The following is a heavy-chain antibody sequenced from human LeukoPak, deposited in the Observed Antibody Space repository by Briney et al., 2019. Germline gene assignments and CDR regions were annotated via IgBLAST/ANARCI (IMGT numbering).Heavy chain of an antibody. Sequence: GGSLRLSCAASGFTVSSNLMNWVRQAPGKGLEWVSDYADSVKGRFTISRDNSKNTLYLQMNSLRAEDTAVYYCARDLLGGGTFDIWGQGTMVTVSS. CDR3: ARDLLGGGTFDI. J-gene: IGHJ3*02. V-gene: IGHV3-53*01. D-gene: IGHD3-16*01. CDR1: GFTVSSNL.